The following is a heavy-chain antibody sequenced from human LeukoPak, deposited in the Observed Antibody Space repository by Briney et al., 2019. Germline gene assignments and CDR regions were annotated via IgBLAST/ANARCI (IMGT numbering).Heavy chain of an antibody. V-gene: IGHV3-7*01. CDR3: ARTRKNYGGARGDAFDI. J-gene: IGHJ3*02. Sequence: SGGSLRLSCAASGFTFSNYWMTWVRQAPGKGLEWVANINQDGGEKYYVDSVRGRFTISRDNAKNSLYLQMNSLRAEDTAVYYCARTRKNYGGARGDAFDIWGQGTMVTVSS. CDR2: INQDGGEK. CDR1: GFTFSNYW. D-gene: IGHD4-23*01.